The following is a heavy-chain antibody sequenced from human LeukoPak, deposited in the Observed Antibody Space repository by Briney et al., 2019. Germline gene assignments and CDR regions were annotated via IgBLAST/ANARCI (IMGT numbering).Heavy chain of an antibody. CDR1: GLTFSTFG. CDR2: IRFDGSNT. Sequence: GGSLRLSCAASGLTFSTFGMLWVREAPGKGLMWVAFIRFDGSNTYYAESLKGRFTIYRDNSKNTLYLQMNSLRAEDTAIYFCAKGGYYFDYWGQGALVIVSS. V-gene: IGHV3-30*02. J-gene: IGHJ4*02. CDR3: AKGGYYFDY.